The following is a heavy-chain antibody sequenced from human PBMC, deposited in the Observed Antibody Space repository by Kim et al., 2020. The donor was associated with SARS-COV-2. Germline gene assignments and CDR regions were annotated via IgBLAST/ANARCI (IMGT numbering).Heavy chain of an antibody. CDR2: IYSGGST. J-gene: IGHJ6*03. CDR1: GFTVSSNY. Sequence: EGSLRLSCAASGFTVSSNYMSWVRQAPGKGLEWVSVIYSGGSTYYADSVKGRFTISRDNSKNTLYLQMNSLRAEDTAVYYCARMSGSSTTQAPYYYYMDVWGKGTTVTVSS. CDR3: ARMSGSSTTQAPYYYYMDV. D-gene: IGHD2-2*01. V-gene: IGHV3-53*01.